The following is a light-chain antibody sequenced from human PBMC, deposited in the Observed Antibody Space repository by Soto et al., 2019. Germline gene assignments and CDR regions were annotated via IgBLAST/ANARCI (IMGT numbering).Light chain of an antibody. CDR3: QKYNSAPLT. CDR2: AAS. V-gene: IGKV1-27*01. CDR1: QGISIY. Sequence: DIQMTQSPSSLSASVGDRVTLTCRASQGISIYLAWYQQKPGKVPKLLIYAASTLQSGVPSRFSGSGSGTDFTLTISSLQPEDVATYYCQKYNSAPLTFRGGTKVEIK. J-gene: IGKJ4*01.